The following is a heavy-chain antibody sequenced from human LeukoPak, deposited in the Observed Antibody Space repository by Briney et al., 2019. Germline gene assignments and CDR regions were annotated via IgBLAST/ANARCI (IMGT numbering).Heavy chain of an antibody. CDR2: INPSGGST. CDR3: AREYYDILTGYSFDY. D-gene: IGHD3-9*01. Sequence: GASVKVSCKASGYTLTSYDINWVRQAPGQGLEWMGIINPSGGSTSYAQKFQGRVTMTRDTSTSTVYMELSSLRSEDTAVYYCAREYYDILTGYSFDYWGQGTLVTVSS. V-gene: IGHV1-46*01. J-gene: IGHJ4*02. CDR1: GYTLTSYD.